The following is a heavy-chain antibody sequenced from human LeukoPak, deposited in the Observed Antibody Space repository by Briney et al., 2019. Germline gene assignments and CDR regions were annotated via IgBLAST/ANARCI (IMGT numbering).Heavy chain of an antibody. V-gene: IGHV3-15*01. J-gene: IGHJ4*02. CDR3: TTFYHEYSPY. CDR2: IKSNADGGTP. Sequence: PGGSLRLSCAASGFTFSNAWMIWVRQAPGKGLEWVGRIKSNADGGTPDYAAPARGRFTISRDDSKNTLYLQMNSLKTEDTAVYYCTTFYHEYSPYWGRGTLVTVSS. D-gene: IGHD2/OR15-2a*01. CDR1: GFTFSNAW.